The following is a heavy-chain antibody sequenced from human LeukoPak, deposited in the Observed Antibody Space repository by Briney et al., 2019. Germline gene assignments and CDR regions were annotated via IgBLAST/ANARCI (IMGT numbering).Heavy chain of an antibody. D-gene: IGHD3-16*01. CDR2: IIPIFGTP. CDR1: GYTFTSYY. Sequence: ASVKVSCKASGYTFTSYYMHWVRQAPGQGLEWMGRIIPIFGTPTYAQKFQGRVTITADMGSSTAYLELTSLTSEDTARYFCAKQGAVRQDYYMDVWGSGTTVTVSS. V-gene: IGHV1-46*01. J-gene: IGHJ6*03. CDR3: AKQGAVRQDYYMDV.